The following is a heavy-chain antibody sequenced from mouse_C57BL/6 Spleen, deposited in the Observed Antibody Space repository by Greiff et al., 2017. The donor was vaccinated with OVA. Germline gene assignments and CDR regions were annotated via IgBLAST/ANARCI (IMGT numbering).Heavy chain of an antibody. D-gene: IGHD1-1*01. Sequence: VQLQESGPGLVKPSQSLSLTCSVTGYSITTGYYWNWIRQFPGNKLEWMGYISYDGSNNYNPSLKNRISITRDTSKNQFFLKLNSVTTEDTATYYCARDGDYYGSSYWFAYWGQGTLVTVSA. V-gene: IGHV3-6*01. CDR3: ARDGDYYGSSYWFAY. CDR2: ISYDGSN. J-gene: IGHJ3*01. CDR1: GYSITTGYY.